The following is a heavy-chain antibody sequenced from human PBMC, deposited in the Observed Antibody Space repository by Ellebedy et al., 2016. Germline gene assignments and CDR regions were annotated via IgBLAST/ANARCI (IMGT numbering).Heavy chain of an antibody. CDR2: INHSGST. CDR3: ASSYSSSSVWFDY. CDR1: GGSISSYY. D-gene: IGHD6-6*01. J-gene: IGHJ4*02. V-gene: IGHV4-34*01. Sequence: SETLSLTCTVSGGSISSYYWSWIRQPPGKGLEWIGEINHSGSTNYNPSLKSRVTISVDTSKNQFSLKLSSVTAADTAVYYCASSYSSSSVWFDYWGQGTLVTVSS.